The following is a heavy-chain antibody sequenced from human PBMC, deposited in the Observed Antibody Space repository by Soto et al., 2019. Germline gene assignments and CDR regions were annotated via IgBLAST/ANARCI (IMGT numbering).Heavy chain of an antibody. V-gene: IGHV1-69*13. CDR1: GGTLSSYA. CDR2: IIPIFGTA. CDR3: ARDPGYSGYDSQGWSDY. Sequence: SVEVSCKESGGTLSSYASSWVRQAPGQGLEWMGGIIPIFGTANYAQKFQGRVTITADESTSTAYMELSSLRSEDTAVYYCARDPGYSGYDSQGWSDYWGQGTLVTVSS. D-gene: IGHD5-12*01. J-gene: IGHJ4*02.